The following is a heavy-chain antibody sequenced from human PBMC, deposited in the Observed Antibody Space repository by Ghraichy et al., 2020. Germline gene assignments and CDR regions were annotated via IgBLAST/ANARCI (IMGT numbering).Heavy chain of an antibody. CDR1: GGSISSSSYY. Sequence: PETLSLTCTVSGGSISSSSYYWGWIRQPPGKGLEWIGTIYYSGSTYYNPSLKSRVTISVDTSKNQFSLKLSSVTAADTAVYYCARHRPGSGWFQSPGDYWGQGTLVTVSS. CDR2: IYYSGST. V-gene: IGHV4-39*01. CDR3: ARHRPGSGWFQSPGDY. D-gene: IGHD6-19*01. J-gene: IGHJ4*02.